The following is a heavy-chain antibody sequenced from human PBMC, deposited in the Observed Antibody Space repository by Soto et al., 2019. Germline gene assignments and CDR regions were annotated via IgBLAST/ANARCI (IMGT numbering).Heavy chain of an antibody. CDR2: TSYDGSNK. D-gene: IGHD3-16*01. Sequence: QVQLVESGGGVVQPGTSLRVSCVGSGFTFRSYVIHWVRQAPGKGLEWVALTSYDGSNKYYGDSVRGRFTISRDNSRNTVDLQRDSLSLDDTALYYCARWGTTGGLDVWGQGTLVSVSS. CDR1: GFTFRSYV. CDR3: ARWGTTGGLDV. J-gene: IGHJ1*01. V-gene: IGHV3-30*19.